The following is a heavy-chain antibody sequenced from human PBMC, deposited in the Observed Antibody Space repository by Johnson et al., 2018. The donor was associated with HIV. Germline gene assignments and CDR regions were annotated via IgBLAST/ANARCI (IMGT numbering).Heavy chain of an antibody. CDR2: ISFDGSHK. CDR3: ARDEEVMYAMGAFDI. Sequence: LVESGGGVVQPGRSLRLSCAASGFTFSSYAMHWVRQAPGKGLEWVALISFDGSHKYYADSVKGRFTISRDNSKNTLYLQMNSLRADDTAVYYCARDEEVMYAMGAFDIWDQGTMLTVSS. D-gene: IGHD2-8*02. V-gene: IGHV3-30*04. J-gene: IGHJ3*02. CDR1: GFTFSSYA.